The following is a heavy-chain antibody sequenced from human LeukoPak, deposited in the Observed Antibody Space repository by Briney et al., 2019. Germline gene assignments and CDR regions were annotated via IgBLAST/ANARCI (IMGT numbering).Heavy chain of an antibody. Sequence: ASVKVSCKASGYTFTDYYIHWVRQAPGQGLEWMGCITPNSDDTDYAQKFQGRVTMTRDTSISTAYMELSRLRSDDTAVYYCARPVHYYDSSGYYYTWGQGTLVTVSS. CDR1: GYTFTDYY. D-gene: IGHD3-22*01. V-gene: IGHV1-2*02. J-gene: IGHJ5*02. CDR3: ARPVHYYDSSGYYYT. CDR2: ITPNSDDT.